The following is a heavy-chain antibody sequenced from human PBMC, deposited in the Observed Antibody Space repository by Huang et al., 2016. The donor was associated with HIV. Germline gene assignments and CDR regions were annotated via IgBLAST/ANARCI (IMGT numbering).Heavy chain of an antibody. CDR3: VRQERGAFREELLTS. CDR1: GGSISSRSSY. CDR2: IYDSGTT. V-gene: IGHV4-39*01. J-gene: IGHJ1*01. D-gene: IGHD1-7*01. Sequence: QLQLQESGPGMVKPSETLSLTCTVSGGSISSRSSYWGWIRQTPEKGLEWSGSIYDSGTTYYNPSLKSRVTISVDTSKDQFYLKLTSVAAADKAVYYCVRQERGAFREELLTSWGQGTLVTVSS.